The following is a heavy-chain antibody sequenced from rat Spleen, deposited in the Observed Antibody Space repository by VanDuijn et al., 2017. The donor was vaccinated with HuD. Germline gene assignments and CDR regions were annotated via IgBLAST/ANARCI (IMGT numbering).Heavy chain of an antibody. CDR1: GFTFSHYG. J-gene: IGHJ3*01. V-gene: IGHV5-29*01. D-gene: IGHD1-9*01. Sequence: EVHLVESGGGLVQPGRSLKLTCAASGFTFSHYGMAWVRQAPTKGLEWVATLSYDGHTTYYRDSVKGRFTISRDNAKSSLYLQMDSLRSEDTATYYCTTGDYGYTRLFAYWGQGTLVTVSS. CDR3: TTGDYGYTRLFAY. CDR2: LSYDGHTT.